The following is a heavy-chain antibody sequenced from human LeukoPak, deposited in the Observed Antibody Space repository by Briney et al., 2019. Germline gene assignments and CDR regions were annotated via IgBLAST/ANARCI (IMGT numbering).Heavy chain of an antibody. CDR2: IYYSGST. CDR1: GGSISSSSYY. Sequence: PSETLSLTCTVSGGSISSSSYYWGWIRQPPGKGLEWIGSIYYSGSTYYNPSLKSRVTISVDTSKNQFSLKLSSVTAADTAVYYCARGSGYYDSSGYQGDFYFDYWGQGTLVTVSS. D-gene: IGHD3-22*01. V-gene: IGHV4-39*07. J-gene: IGHJ4*02. CDR3: ARGSGYYDSSGYQGDFYFDY.